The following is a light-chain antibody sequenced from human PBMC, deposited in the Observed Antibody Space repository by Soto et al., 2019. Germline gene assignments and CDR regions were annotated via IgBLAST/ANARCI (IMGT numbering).Light chain of an antibody. J-gene: IGKJ1*01. CDR3: QQHGSSRT. CDR1: QSVSSN. V-gene: IGKV3-20*01. CDR2: GAS. Sequence: EIVLTQSPGTLSLSPGERATLSCRASQSVSSNLAWYQQKPGQAPRLLIYGASSRATGIPDRFSGSGSGTDFTLTISRLEPEDFAVYYCQQHGSSRTFGQGAKVDIK.